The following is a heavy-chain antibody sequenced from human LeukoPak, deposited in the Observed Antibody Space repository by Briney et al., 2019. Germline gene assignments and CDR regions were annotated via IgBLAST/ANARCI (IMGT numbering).Heavy chain of an antibody. CDR3: ASFRRSYCSSTSCYEDGMDV. D-gene: IGHD2-2*01. J-gene: IGHJ6*02. CDR2: INPNSGGT. Sequence: ASVKVSCKASGYTFTGHYMHWVRQAPGQGLEWMGWINPNSGGTNYAQKFQGRVTMTWDTSISTAYMELSRLRSDDTAVYYCASFRRSYCSSTSCYEDGMDVWGQGTTVTVSS. V-gene: IGHV1-2*02. CDR1: GYTFTGHY.